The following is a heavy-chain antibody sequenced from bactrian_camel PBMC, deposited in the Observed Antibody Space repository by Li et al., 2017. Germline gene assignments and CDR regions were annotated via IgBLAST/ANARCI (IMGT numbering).Heavy chain of an antibody. CDR2: IYTANERT. J-gene: IGHJ6*01. CDR3: AADAKAVAPWDWVGGYTS. CDR1: AETFNGNC. V-gene: IGHV3S1*01. D-gene: IGHD5*01. Sequence: HVQLVESGGGSVQPGGSLRLSCATDAETFNGNCLGWFRQTPGKGREGVAAIYTANERTLYDNSVKGRFTISQDSAKNTLYLQMNELKDEDTAVYYCAADAKAVAPWDWVGGYTSWGQGTQVTVS.